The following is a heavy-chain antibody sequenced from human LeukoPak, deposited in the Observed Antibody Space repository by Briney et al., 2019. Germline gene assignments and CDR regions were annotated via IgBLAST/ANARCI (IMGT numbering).Heavy chain of an antibody. CDR1: GFNFSRNA. V-gene: IGHV3-30*03. CDR3: ARDRRWFGELLVDAFDI. D-gene: IGHD3-10*01. Sequence: TGGSLRLSCAPSGFNFSRNAIHWVRQAPDKGLEWVAVISYDGTNKYYGDSVKGRFTISRDNSKNTLSLQMNGLRAEDTAVYYCARDRRWFGELLVDAFDIWGQGTMVTVSS. CDR2: ISYDGTNK. J-gene: IGHJ3*02.